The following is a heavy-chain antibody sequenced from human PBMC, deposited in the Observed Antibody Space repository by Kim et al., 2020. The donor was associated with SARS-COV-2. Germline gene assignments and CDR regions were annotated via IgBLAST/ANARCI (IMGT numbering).Heavy chain of an antibody. Sequence: GGSLRLSCAASGFTFSSYWMSWVRQAPGKGLEWVANIKQDGSEKYYVDSVKGRFTISRDNAKNSLYLQMNSLRAEDTAVYYCARDLLYYDFWSGTRADYWGQGTLVTVSS. CDR1: GFTFSSYW. V-gene: IGHV3-7*01. CDR3: ARDLLYYDFWSGTRADY. CDR2: IKQDGSEK. D-gene: IGHD3-3*01. J-gene: IGHJ4*02.